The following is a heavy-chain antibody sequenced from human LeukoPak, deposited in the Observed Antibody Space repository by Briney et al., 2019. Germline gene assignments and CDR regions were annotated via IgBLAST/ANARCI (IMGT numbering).Heavy chain of an antibody. Sequence: GGSLRLSCAASGITFSDYYMSWIRQAPGKGLEWVSYISSSGSTIYYADSVKGRFTISRDNAKNPLYLQMNSLRAEDTAVYYCARGPPYIAAAGWFDPWGQGTLVTVSS. CDR3: ARGPPYIAAAGWFDP. CDR1: GITFSDYY. CDR2: ISSSGSTI. V-gene: IGHV3-11*01. J-gene: IGHJ5*02. D-gene: IGHD6-13*01.